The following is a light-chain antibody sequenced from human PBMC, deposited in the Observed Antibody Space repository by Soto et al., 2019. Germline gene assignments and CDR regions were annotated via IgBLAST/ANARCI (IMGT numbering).Light chain of an antibody. V-gene: IGKV3-20*01. CDR2: GAS. J-gene: IGKJ4*01. Sequence: EIVLTQSPGILSLSPGERATLSCRASQSVSSSYLAWYQQKPGQAPRLLIYGASSRATGIPDRFSGSGSGTDFTLTISRLEPEDFAVYYCQQYGSSLGATFGGGTKVDIK. CDR3: QQYGSSLGAT. CDR1: QSVSSSY.